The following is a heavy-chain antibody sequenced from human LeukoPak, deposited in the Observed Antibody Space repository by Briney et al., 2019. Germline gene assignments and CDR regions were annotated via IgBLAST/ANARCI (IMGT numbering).Heavy chain of an antibody. D-gene: IGHD3-22*01. J-gene: IGHJ4*02. Sequence: GGSLRLSCAASGFTFSSYAMSWVRQAPGKGLEWVSAISGSGGSTYYADSVKGRFTISRDNSKNTLYLQMNSLRAEDTAVYYCAKAPTYYYDSSGYYFDYWGQGTLVTVSS. CDR3: AKAPTYYYDSSGYYFDY. CDR1: GFTFSSYA. CDR2: ISGSGGST. V-gene: IGHV3-23*01.